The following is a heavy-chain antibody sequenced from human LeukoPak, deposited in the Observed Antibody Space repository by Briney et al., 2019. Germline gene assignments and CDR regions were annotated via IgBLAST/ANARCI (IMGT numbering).Heavy chain of an antibody. CDR3: AKDDPDDEIVAAGYYYGMDV. V-gene: IGHV3-30*18. CDR2: ISYDGSNE. CDR1: GFTFSSYG. Sequence: PGGSLRLSCAASGFTFSSYGMHWVRQAPGKGREWVAVISYDGSNEYYADSVKGRFTISRDNSKNTLYLQMNSLSSEDTAVYYCAKDDPDDEIVAAGYYYGMDVWGQGTTVTVSS. D-gene: IGHD6-13*01. J-gene: IGHJ6*02.